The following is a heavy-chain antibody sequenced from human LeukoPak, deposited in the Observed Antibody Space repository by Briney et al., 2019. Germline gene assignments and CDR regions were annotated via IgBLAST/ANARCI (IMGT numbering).Heavy chain of an antibody. D-gene: IGHD3-10*01. Sequence: GGSLRLSCAASGFIFSNAWMSWVRQAPGKGLEWVGRIKSKTDGGTTDYAAPVKGRFTISRDDSKNTLYLQINSLKTEDTAVYYCTGSRITRSGGWFDPWGQGTLVTVSS. V-gene: IGHV3-15*01. CDR3: TGSRITRSGGWFDP. CDR2: IKSKTDGGTT. CDR1: GFIFSNAW. J-gene: IGHJ5*02.